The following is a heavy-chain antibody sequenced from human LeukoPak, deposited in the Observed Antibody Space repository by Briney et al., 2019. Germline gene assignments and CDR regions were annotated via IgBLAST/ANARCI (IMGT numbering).Heavy chain of an antibody. CDR1: AFTFRSYG. CDR2: IWYHGSDK. D-gene: IGHD3-22*01. CDR3: AKKWSGDYDSSGVNDAFDI. J-gene: IGHJ3*02. Sequence: GGSLRLSCAASAFTFRSYGMHWVRQAPGKGLEWVAFIWYHGSDKYYADSVKDRFTISRDNSKNTLYLQMNRLRAEDTAVYYCAKKWSGDYDSSGVNDAFDIWGQGTMVTVSS. V-gene: IGHV3-30*02.